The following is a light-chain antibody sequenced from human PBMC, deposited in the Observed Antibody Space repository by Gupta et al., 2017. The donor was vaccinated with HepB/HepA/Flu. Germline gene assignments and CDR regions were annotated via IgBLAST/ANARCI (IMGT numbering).Light chain of an antibody. CDR3: SSYTSSSTLDVV. Sequence: QSALTPPAPVSGSPGQPITISCTGTSSDVGGYNYVSWYQQHPGKAPKLMIYDVSNRPSGVSNRFSGSKSGNTASLTISGLQAEDEADYYCSSYTSSSTLDVVFGGGTKLTVL. CDR2: DVS. J-gene: IGLJ2*01. CDR1: SSDVGGYNY. V-gene: IGLV2-14*01.